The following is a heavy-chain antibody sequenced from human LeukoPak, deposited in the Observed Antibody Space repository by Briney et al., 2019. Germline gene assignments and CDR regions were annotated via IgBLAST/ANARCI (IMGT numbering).Heavy chain of an antibody. CDR1: GFTFGSSP. J-gene: IGHJ6*02. Sequence: SGGSLRLSCEASGFTFGSSPMSWVRQAPGKGLEWVSSISSSSSYIYYADSVKGRFTISRDNAKNSLYLQMDSLRAEDTAVYYCARDRKDGDYYYYGMDVWGQGTTVTVSS. D-gene: IGHD4-17*01. CDR2: ISSSSSYI. V-gene: IGHV3-21*01. CDR3: ARDRKDGDYYYYGMDV.